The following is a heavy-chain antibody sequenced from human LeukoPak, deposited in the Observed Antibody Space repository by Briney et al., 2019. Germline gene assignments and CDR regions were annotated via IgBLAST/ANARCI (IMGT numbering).Heavy chain of an antibody. CDR1: GGSNSGDY. V-gene: IGHV4-4*07. D-gene: IGHD3-10*01. CDR3: ARGYASGCNST. J-gene: IGHJ5*01. Sequence: SETLSLTCTMSGGSNSGDYWSWIRQPAGEGLEWIGRVYLSGSTYLTPSLKSRVSMSVDMSKSQVFLKAHSATASITARYYCARGYASGCNSTSGQGIPVTVSS. CDR2: VYLSGST.